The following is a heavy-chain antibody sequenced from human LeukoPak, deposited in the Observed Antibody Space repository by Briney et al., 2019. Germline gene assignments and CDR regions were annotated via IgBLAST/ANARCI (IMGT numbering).Heavy chain of an antibody. CDR3: ARSYALHYFDY. D-gene: IGHD4-17*01. CDR1: GFTFSSYA. Sequence: GGSLRLSCAASGFTFSSYAMHWVRQAPGKGLEYVSAISSNGGSTYYANSVKGRFTISRDNSKNTLYLQMGSLRAEGMAVYYCARSYALHYFDYWGQGTLVTVSS. V-gene: IGHV3-64*01. J-gene: IGHJ4*02. CDR2: ISSNGGST.